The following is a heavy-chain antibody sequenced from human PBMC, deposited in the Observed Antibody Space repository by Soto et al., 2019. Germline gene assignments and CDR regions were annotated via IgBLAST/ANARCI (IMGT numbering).Heavy chain of an antibody. D-gene: IGHD6-19*01. Sequence: GGSLRLSCAASGFTFSSYWMHWVRQAPGKGLVWVSRINSDGSSTSYADSVRGRFTISRDNAKNTLYLQMNSLRAEDTAVYYCARDGSGWDIFDYWGQGTLVTVSS. CDR3: ARDGSGWDIFDY. CDR2: INSDGSST. J-gene: IGHJ4*02. V-gene: IGHV3-74*01. CDR1: GFTFSSYW.